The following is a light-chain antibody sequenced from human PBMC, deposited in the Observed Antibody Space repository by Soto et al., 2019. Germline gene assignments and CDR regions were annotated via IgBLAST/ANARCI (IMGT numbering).Light chain of an antibody. CDR1: QSISSY. J-gene: IGKJ1*01. CDR2: AAS. Sequence: DIQMTQSPASVSASVGDRVTITCRASQSISSYLNWYQQKPGKAPNXLIYAASSLQSGVPSRFSGSGSGTDCTLSISNLQPEDFATYFCQQTFSTPGTFGQGTKVDIK. V-gene: IGKV1-39*01. CDR3: QQTFSTPGT.